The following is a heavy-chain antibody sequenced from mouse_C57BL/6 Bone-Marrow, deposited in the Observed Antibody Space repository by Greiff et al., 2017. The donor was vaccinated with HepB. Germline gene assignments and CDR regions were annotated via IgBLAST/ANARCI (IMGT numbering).Heavy chain of an antibody. D-gene: IGHD1-1*02. CDR3: TSAYGHPSGY. Sequence: QVQLKESGAELVRPGASVTLSCKASGYTFTDYEMHWVKQTPVHGLEWIGAIDPETGGTAYNQKFKGKAILTADKSSSTAYMELRSLTSEDSAVYYCTSAYGHPSGYWGQGTSVTVSS. J-gene: IGHJ4*01. CDR1: GYTFTDYE. CDR2: IDPETGGT. V-gene: IGHV1-15*01.